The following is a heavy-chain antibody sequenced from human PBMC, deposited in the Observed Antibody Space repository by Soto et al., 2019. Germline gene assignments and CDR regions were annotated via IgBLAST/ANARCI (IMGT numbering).Heavy chain of an antibody. Sequence: QEQLEESGPGLVKPSETLSLRCTVSGGSVSSDSYHWCWVRQPPGKGLEWIGNIYYSGTTNYNPSLESRVSMSVDTSKNQFSLKLSSVTAADTAVYYCAARVGATPPITWGQGTLVIVSS. CDR3: AARVGATPPIT. D-gene: IGHD1-26*01. CDR1: GGSVSSDSYH. J-gene: IGHJ5*02. V-gene: IGHV4-61*01. CDR2: IYYSGTT.